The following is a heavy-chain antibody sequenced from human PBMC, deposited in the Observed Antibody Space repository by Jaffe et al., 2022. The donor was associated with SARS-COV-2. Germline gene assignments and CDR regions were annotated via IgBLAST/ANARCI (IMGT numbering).Heavy chain of an antibody. D-gene: IGHD6-19*01. Sequence: QVQLVQSGAEVQKPGASVKVSCKASGYTFTDYVMHWVRQAPGQRLEWMGRISAGDGNTKYSQKFQDRVTITRDTSASTTYMELSSLRSEDTAVYFCARECRTSGWVVASDIWGQGTMVTVSS. CDR2: ISAGDGNT. V-gene: IGHV1-3*01. J-gene: IGHJ3*02. CDR3: ARECRTSGWVVASDI. CDR1: GYTFTDYV.